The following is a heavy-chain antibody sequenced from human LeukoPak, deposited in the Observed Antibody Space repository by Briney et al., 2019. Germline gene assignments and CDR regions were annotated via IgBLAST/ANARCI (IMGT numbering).Heavy chain of an antibody. D-gene: IGHD7-27*01. J-gene: IGHJ5*02. CDR3: ARVDGGSTGILHT. Sequence: SETLSLTCSVSGASISSYYWTWIRQPAGKGLEWIGRFSTTWSTSYNPSLKSRVTMSVDTSKNQFSLRLSSVTAADTAVYYCARVDGGSTGILHTWGQGTLVTVSS. V-gene: IGHV4-4*07. CDR1: GASISSYY. CDR2: FSTTWST.